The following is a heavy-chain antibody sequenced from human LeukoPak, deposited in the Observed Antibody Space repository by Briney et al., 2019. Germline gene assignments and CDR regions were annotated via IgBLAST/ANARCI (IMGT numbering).Heavy chain of an antibody. D-gene: IGHD1-20*01. CDR1: GFTFSSYE. V-gene: IGHV3-48*03. CDR2: ISISGSTI. Sequence: PGGSLRLSCAASGFTFSSYEMNWVRQAPGKGLEWVSYISISGSTIYNADSVKGRFTISRDNAKTSLYLQMNSLRAEDTAVYYCARDFAYNWNYVDYWGQGTLVTVSS. J-gene: IGHJ4*02. CDR3: ARDFAYNWNYVDY.